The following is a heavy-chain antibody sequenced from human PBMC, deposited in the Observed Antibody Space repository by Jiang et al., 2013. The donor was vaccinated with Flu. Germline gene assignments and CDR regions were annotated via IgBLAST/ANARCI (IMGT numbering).Heavy chain of an antibody. J-gene: IGHJ2*01. CDR2: IIPIFGTA. V-gene: IGHV1-69*01. CDR1: GGTFSSYA. Sequence: SGAEVKKPGSSVKVSCKASGGTFSSYAISWVRQAPGQGLEWMGGIIPIFGTANYAQKFQGRVTITADESTSTAYMELSSLRSEDTAVYYCASGYSYGSYDWYFDLWGRGTLVTVSS. CDR3: ASGYSYGSYDWYFDL. D-gene: IGHD5-18*01.